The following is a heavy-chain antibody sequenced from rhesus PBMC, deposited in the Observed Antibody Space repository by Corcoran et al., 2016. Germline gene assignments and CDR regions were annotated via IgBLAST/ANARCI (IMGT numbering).Heavy chain of an antibody. CDR3: ARDRGYSSSYTSFDY. D-gene: IGHD6-43*01. CDR2: FSNGGGST. V-gene: IGHV3-59*01. J-gene: IGHJ4*01. CDR1: GFTFSDYN. Sequence: EVQLVESGGGLAKPGGSLRLSCAASGFTFSDYNMHWVRQASGEGLEWVLGFSNGGGSTWYADSVKGEFHISRENAKNTLYLQMDRLRAEDTAVYYCARDRGYSSSYTSFDYWGQGVLVTVSS.